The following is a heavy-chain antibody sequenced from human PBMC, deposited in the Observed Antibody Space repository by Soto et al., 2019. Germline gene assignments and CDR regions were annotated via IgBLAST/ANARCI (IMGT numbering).Heavy chain of an antibody. CDR3: ARLPRYYYGSGSTRPDPIDY. CDR2: IFYSGNT. J-gene: IGHJ4*02. D-gene: IGHD3-10*01. CDR1: GGSISSSRYY. V-gene: IGHV4-39*01. Sequence: SETLSLTCTVSGGSISSSRYYWGWIRQPPGKGLEWIGSIFYSGNTYYKPSLKSRVTISVDTSKNQFSLKLSSVTAADTAVYYCARLPRYYYGSGSTRPDPIDYWGQGTLVTVSS.